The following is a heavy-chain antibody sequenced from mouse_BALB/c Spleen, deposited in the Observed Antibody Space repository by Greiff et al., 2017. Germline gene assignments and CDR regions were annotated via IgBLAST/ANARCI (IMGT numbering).Heavy chain of an antibody. CDR3: ARDLLLRPYAMDY. D-gene: IGHD1-1*01. CDR2: IWGDGST. Sequence: VKLQESGPGLVAPSQSLSITCTVSGFSLTGYGVNWVRQPPGKGLEWLGMIWGDGSTDYNSALKSRLSISKDNSKSQVFLKMNSLQTDDTARYYCARDLLLRPYAMDYWGQGTSVTVSS. J-gene: IGHJ4*01. V-gene: IGHV2-6-7*01. CDR1: GFSLTGYG.